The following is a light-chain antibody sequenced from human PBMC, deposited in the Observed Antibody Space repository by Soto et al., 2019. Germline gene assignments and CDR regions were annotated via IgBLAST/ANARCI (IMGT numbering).Light chain of an antibody. J-gene: IGKJ2*01. CDR1: QSVSSSY. CDR2: GAS. Sequence: EIVLTQSPCTLSLSPGERATLSCRASQSVSSSYLACYQQKPGQAPRLLIYGASSRATGISDRFSGSGSGTDFALTISRMEPEEFAVYYCQQYGSSPPFTFGQGTKLEIK. V-gene: IGKV3-20*01. CDR3: QQYGSSPPFT.